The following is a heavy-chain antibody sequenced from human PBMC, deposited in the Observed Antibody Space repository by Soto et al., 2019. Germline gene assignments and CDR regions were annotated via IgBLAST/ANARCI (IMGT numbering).Heavy chain of an antibody. D-gene: IGHD3-16*01. CDR2: IYPDDSDT. V-gene: IGHV5-51*01. J-gene: IGHJ4*02. CDR1: GYSFPTYW. CDR3: ARQGERGAYFYPY. Sequence: PGESLKISCKGSGYSFPTYWIGWVRQMPGKGLEWMGIIYPDDSDTRYSPSFRGQVTISADKSDTTAYLQWTSLTASDTAMYYCARQGERGAYFYPYWGPGTLVTVSS.